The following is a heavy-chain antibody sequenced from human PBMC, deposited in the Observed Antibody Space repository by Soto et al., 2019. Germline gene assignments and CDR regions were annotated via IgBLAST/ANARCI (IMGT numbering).Heavy chain of an antibody. CDR1: GFSLSSTGVG. D-gene: IGHD3-22*01. J-gene: IGHJ5*02. V-gene: IGHV2-5*01. Sequence: SGPTLVNPTQTLTLTCTFSGFSLSSTGVGVIWFRQPPGETLEWLALIHWNDDKRYSPYLKSRLTITKDTSKNQVVLTLTNLDPLDTGTYFCAHTKDSSGFLTSWGQGILVTVSS. CDR3: AHTKDSSGFLTS. CDR2: IHWNDDK.